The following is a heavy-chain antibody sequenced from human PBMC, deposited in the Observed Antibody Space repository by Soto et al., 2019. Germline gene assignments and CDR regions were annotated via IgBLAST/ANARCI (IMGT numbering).Heavy chain of an antibody. D-gene: IGHD2-15*01. CDR1: GFTVSSNY. V-gene: IGHV3-66*01. Sequence: GGSLRLSCAASGFTVSSNYMSWVRQAPGKGLEWVSVIYSGGSTYYADSVKGRFTISRDNSKNTLYLQMNSLRAEDTAVYYCARDGSDCSGGSCYYYFDYWGQGTLVTVSS. CDR2: IYSGGST. CDR3: ARDGSDCSGGSCYYYFDY. J-gene: IGHJ4*02.